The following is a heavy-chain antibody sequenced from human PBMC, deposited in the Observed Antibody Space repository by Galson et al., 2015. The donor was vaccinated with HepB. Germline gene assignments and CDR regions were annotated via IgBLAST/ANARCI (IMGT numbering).Heavy chain of an antibody. Sequence: SLRLSCAASGFTFSNYAMTWVRQAPGKGLEWVSAISGSGGSTYYADSVKGRFTISRDNSKNTVYLQMNSLRAEDTAVYYCAKAPPHVYYYYYGMDVWGQGTTVTVSS. CDR1: GFTFSNYA. V-gene: IGHV3-23*01. J-gene: IGHJ6*02. CDR2: ISGSGGST. CDR3: AKAPPHVYYYYYGMDV.